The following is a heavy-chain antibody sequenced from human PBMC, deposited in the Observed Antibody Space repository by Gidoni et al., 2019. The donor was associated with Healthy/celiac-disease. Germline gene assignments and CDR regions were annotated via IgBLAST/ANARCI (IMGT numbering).Heavy chain of an antibody. CDR1: GFTFSSYG. V-gene: IGHV3-33*01. Sequence: QVQLVESGGGVVQPGRSLRLSCAASGFTFSSYGMQWVRQAPGKGLEWVGVIWYDGSNKYYADSVKGRFTISRENSKNTLYLQMNSLRAEDTAVYYCARSYDRGAFDIWGQGTMVTVSS. CDR3: ARSYDRGAFDI. J-gene: IGHJ3*02. CDR2: IWYDGSNK. D-gene: IGHD3-22*01.